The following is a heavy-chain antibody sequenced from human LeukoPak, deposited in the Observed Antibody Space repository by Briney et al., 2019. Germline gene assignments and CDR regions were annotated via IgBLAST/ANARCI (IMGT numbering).Heavy chain of an antibody. D-gene: IGHD6-13*01. CDR1: GYTFTSYG. J-gene: IGHJ4*02. V-gene: IGHV1-18*01. Sequence: ASVKVSCRASGYTFTSYGISWVRQAPGQGLEWMGWISAYNGNTNYAQKLQGRVTMTTDTSTSTAYMELRSLRSDDTAVYYCARARIAAAGNAFDYWGQGTLVTVSS. CDR2: ISAYNGNT. CDR3: ARARIAAAGNAFDY.